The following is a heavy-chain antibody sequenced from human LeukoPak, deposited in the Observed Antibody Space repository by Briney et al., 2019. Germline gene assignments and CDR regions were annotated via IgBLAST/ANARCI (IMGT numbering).Heavy chain of an antibody. V-gene: IGHV6-1*01. Sequence: SQTLSLTCAVSGESFSSNSAGWNWIRQAPSRGLEWLVRTYYRSKWFNDYAVSVKSRITINPDTSKNQFSLQLNSVTPEDTAVYYCARDRRETCAFDIWGQGTMVTVSS. CDR3: ARDRRETCAFDI. J-gene: IGHJ3*02. CDR1: GESFSSNSAG. CDR2: TYYRSKWFN.